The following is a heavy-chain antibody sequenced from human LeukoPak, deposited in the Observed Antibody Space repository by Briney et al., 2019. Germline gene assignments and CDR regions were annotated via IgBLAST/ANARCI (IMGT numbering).Heavy chain of an antibody. Sequence: GGSLRLSCAASGFTFSSYAMHWVRQAPGKGLEWVAVISYDGSNKYYADSVKGRFTISRDNSKNTLYLQMNSLRAEDTAVYYCARVEGYGDYWGQGTLVTVSS. CDR3: ARVEGYGDY. V-gene: IGHV3-30*01. J-gene: IGHJ4*02. CDR1: GFTFSSYA. CDR2: ISYDGSNK. D-gene: IGHD3-16*01.